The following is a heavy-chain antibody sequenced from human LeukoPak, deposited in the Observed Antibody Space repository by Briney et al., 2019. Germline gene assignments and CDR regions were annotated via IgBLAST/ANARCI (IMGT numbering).Heavy chain of an antibody. Sequence: GGSLRLSCAASGFTFSSYAMSWVRQAPGKGLEWVSAISGSGGSTYYADSVKGRFTISRDNSKNTLYLQMNSLRAEDTAVYYCARATDYYDSSGTFQHWGQGTLVTVSS. CDR3: ARATDYYDSSGTFQH. D-gene: IGHD3-22*01. CDR1: GFTFSSYA. V-gene: IGHV3-23*01. CDR2: ISGSGGST. J-gene: IGHJ1*01.